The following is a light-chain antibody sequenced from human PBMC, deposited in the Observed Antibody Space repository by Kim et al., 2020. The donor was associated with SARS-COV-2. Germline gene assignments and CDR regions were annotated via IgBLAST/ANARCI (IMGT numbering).Light chain of an antibody. CDR3: QQYNNWPALT. Sequence: SPGETATLSCRASQSIGNSLAWYQQKPGQVPRLLIYGASTRAPDTSAKFRGSGSGTDVTLNIYGLQSEDSAVYYCQQYNNWPALTFGGGTKVDIK. J-gene: IGKJ4*01. CDR2: GAS. V-gene: IGKV3-15*01. CDR1: QSIGNS.